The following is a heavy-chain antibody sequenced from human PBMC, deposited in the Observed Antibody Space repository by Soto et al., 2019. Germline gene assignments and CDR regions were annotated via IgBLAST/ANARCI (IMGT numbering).Heavy chain of an antibody. D-gene: IGHD2-21*01. J-gene: IGHJ4*02. CDR1: GYTFTRYG. V-gene: IGHV1-18*01. CDR2: ISAYNGNT. Sequence: ASVKLSCKASGYTFTRYGIGWVRQAPGQGLEWMGWISAYNGNTNYAQKLQGRVTMTTDTSTSTAYMELRSLRSDDTAVYYCARDGAGHMDDLTAYWGQGTLVTSPQ. CDR3: ARDGAGHMDDLTAY.